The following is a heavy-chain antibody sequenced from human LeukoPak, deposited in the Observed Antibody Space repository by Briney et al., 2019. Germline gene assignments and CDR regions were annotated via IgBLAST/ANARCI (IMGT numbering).Heavy chain of an antibody. V-gene: IGHV4-39*07. CDR1: GSSISSSSYY. J-gene: IGHJ3*02. D-gene: IGHD3-22*01. CDR3: AREGYYDTSASGAFDI. CDR2: IYYSGKT. Sequence: PSQTLSLTCTVSGSSISSSSYYWGWIRQPPGKGLEWIGSIYYSGKTYYNPSLKSRVTISVDTSKNQFSLKVNSVTAADTAVYYCAREGYYDTSASGAFDIWGQGTMVTVSS.